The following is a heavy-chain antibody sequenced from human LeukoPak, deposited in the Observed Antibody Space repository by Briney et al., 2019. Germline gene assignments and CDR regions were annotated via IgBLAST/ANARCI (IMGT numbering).Heavy chain of an antibody. CDR3: ARNTYDIPFDH. J-gene: IGHJ4*02. D-gene: IGHD3-9*01. V-gene: IGHV4-39*01. CDR2: IYYSGST. CDR1: GGSISSSSYY. Sequence: SETLSLTCTVSGGSISSSSYYWGWIRQPPGKGLEWIGSIYYSGSTYYNPSLKSRVTISVDTSKNQFSLKLSSVTAADTAVYYCARNTYDIPFDHWGQGTLVTVSS.